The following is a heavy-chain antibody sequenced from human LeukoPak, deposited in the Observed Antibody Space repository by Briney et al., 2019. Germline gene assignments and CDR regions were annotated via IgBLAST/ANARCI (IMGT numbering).Heavy chain of an antibody. J-gene: IGHJ4*02. CDR3: AKDSPYRAMIRGVIEY. CDR1: GFTFSSYA. V-gene: IGHV3-23*01. CDR2: ISGSGGST. Sequence: GGSLRLSCAASGFTFSSYAMSWVRQAPGKGLEWVSGISGSGGSTYYADSVKGRFSISRDNSKNTLYLQMNSPRAEDTAVYYCAKDSPYRAMIRGVIEYWGQGTLVTVSS. D-gene: IGHD3-10*01.